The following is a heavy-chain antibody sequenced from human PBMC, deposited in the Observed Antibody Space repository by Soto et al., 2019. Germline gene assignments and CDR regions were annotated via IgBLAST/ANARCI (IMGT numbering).Heavy chain of an antibody. CDR3: AKDLTPRCTNGVCPDYGDYVDAFDI. J-gene: IGHJ3*02. CDR1: GFTFSSYA. V-gene: IGHV3-23*01. Sequence: PGGSLRLSCAASGFTFSSYAMSWVRQAPGKGLEWVSAISGSGGSTYYADSVKGRFTISRDNSKNTLYLQMNSLRAEDTAVYYCAKDLTPRCTNGVCPDYGDYVDAFDIWGQGTMVTVSS. CDR2: ISGSGGST. D-gene: IGHD2-8*01.